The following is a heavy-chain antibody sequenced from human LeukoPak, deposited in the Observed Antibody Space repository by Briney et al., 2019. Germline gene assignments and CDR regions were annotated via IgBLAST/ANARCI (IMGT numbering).Heavy chain of an antibody. CDR1: GFTFTDYG. J-gene: IGHJ4*02. Sequence: GGSLRLSCVASGFTFTDYGMHWVRQAPGKGLEWVALISYDEKHKYDGDSVKGRFTIARDNSKNTLYLQMDNLRADDMAVYYCAKDFVATLDYWGQGILVTVSS. CDR2: ISYDEKHK. D-gene: IGHD3-16*02. V-gene: IGHV3-30*18. CDR3: AKDFVATLDY.